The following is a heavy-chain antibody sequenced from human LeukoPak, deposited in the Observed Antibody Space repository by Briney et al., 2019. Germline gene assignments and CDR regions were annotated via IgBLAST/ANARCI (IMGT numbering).Heavy chain of an antibody. CDR1: GYTFTSYD. V-gene: IGHV1-69*05. D-gene: IGHD1-7*01. CDR3: AAQGRPYNWNYADY. J-gene: IGHJ4*02. Sequence: ASVKVSCKASGYTFTSYDISWVRQAPGQGLEWMGGIIPIFGTANYAQKFQGRVTITTDESTSTAYMELSSLRSEDTAVYYCAAQGRPYNWNYADYWGQGTLVTVSS. CDR2: IIPIFGTA.